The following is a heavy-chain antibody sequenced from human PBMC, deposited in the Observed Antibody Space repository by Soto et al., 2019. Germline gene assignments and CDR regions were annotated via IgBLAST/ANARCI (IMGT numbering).Heavy chain of an antibody. D-gene: IGHD3-22*01. CDR2: ISYDGSNK. CDR3: AKDRTPNYYDSSPFDY. Sequence: PGGSLRLSCAASGFTFSSYGMHWVRQAPGKGLEWVAVISYDGSNKYYADSVKGRFTISRDNSKNTLYPQMNSLRAEDTAVYYCAKDRTPNYYDSSPFDYWGQGTLVTVSS. CDR1: GFTFSSYG. V-gene: IGHV3-30*18. J-gene: IGHJ4*02.